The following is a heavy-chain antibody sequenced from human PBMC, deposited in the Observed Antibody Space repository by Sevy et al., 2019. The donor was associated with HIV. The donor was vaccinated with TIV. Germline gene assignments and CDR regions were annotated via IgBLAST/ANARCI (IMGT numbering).Heavy chain of an antibody. CDR3: ARRYFDL. V-gene: IGHV3-7*03. CDR1: GFTFDMYW. J-gene: IGHJ4*02. CDR2: IRQDGNEI. Sequence: GGSLRLSCDASGFTFDMYWMQWVRQAPGKGLEWVANIRQDGNEIYYAASVRGRFTISRDNAKGSLYRQMNNLRVEDTATYYCARRYFDLWGQGTLVTVSS.